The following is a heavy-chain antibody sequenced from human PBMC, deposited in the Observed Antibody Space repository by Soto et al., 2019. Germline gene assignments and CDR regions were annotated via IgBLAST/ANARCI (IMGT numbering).Heavy chain of an antibody. CDR1: GFSLSTSGVG. J-gene: IGHJ5*02. Sequence: QITLKESGPTLGKPTQTLTLTCTFSGFSLSTSGVGVGWIRQPPGKALEWLALIYWDDDKRYSPSLKSRLTITKDTSKNQVVLTMTNMDPVDTATYYCARQLLWFGELAGWFDPWGQGTLVTVSS. V-gene: IGHV2-5*02. CDR2: IYWDDDK. CDR3: ARQLLWFGELAGWFDP. D-gene: IGHD3-10*01.